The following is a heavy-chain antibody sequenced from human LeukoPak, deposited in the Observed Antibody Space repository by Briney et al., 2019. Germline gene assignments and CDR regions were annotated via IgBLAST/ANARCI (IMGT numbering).Heavy chain of an antibody. CDR3: AKAALGMIVVVIDSGFDY. V-gene: IGHV3-11*01. Sequence: GGSLRLSCAASGFTFSDYYMSWIRQAPGKGLEWVSYISSSGSTIYYADSVKGRFTISRDNSKNTLYLQMNSLRAEDTAVYYCAKAALGMIVVVIDSGFDYWGQGTLVTVSS. CDR2: ISSSGSTI. D-gene: IGHD3-22*01. CDR1: GFTFSDYY. J-gene: IGHJ4*02.